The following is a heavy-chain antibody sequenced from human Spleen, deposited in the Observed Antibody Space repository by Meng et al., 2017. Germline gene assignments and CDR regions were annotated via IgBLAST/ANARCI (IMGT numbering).Heavy chain of an antibody. J-gene: IGHJ4*02. V-gene: IGHV4-4*02. CDR3: ASLSTSWSGADY. Sequence: QVQLQESGPGLVKPSQTLSLTCTVSGGSITNHNWWAWVRQPPGKGLEWIGEIHHSGSTNYNPSLKSRVTISVDTSKIQFSLKLSSVTAADTAVYYCASLSTSWSGADYWGQGTLVTVSS. CDR2: IHHSGST. CDR1: GGSITNHNW. D-gene: IGHD6-13*01.